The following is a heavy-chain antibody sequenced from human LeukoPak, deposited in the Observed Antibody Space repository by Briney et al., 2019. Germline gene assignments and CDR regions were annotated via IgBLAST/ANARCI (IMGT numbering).Heavy chain of an antibody. V-gene: IGHV4-59*01. D-gene: IGHD1/OR15-1a*01. Sequence: SETLSLTCTVSGGSISTYYWSWIRQPPGKGLEWIGYIYYSGSTYYNPSLKSRVTISVDTSKNQFSLKLNGATAADTAVYYCARNKPLDPFDIWGQGTMVTVSS. J-gene: IGHJ3*02. CDR3: ARNKPLDPFDI. CDR1: GGSISTYY. CDR2: IYYSGST.